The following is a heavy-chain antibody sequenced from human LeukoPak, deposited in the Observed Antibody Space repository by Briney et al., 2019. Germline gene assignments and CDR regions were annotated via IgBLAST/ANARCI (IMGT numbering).Heavy chain of an antibody. V-gene: IGHV4-34*01. CDR3: ARGNYDILTGYSSDAFDI. D-gene: IGHD3-9*01. J-gene: IGHJ3*02. CDR2: INHSGST. CDR1: GGSISSYY. Sequence: SETLSLTCTVSGGSISSYYWSWIRQPPGKGLEWIGEINHSGSTNYNPSLKSRVTISVDTSKNQFSLKLSSVTAADTAVYYCARGNYDILTGYSSDAFDIWGQGTMVTVSS.